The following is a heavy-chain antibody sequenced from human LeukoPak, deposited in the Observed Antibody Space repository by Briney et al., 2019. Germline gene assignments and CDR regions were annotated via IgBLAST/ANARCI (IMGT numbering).Heavy chain of an antibody. D-gene: IGHD3-16*02. CDR3: AKGTGDYDYVWGSYLYSGLDY. CDR2: ISGSGYNT. V-gene: IGHV3-23*01. CDR1: GFTLSNYA. J-gene: IGHJ4*02. Sequence: QAGGSLRLSCAASGFTLSNYAMSWVRQAPGQGLEWVSSISGSGYNTYYADSVKGRFTVSRDNSKNTLYVQMNSLRAEDTAVYYCAKGTGDYDYVWGSYLYSGLDYWGLGTLVTVSS.